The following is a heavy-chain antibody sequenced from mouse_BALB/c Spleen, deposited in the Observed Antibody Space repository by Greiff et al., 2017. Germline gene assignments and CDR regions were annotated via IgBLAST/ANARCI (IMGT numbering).Heavy chain of an antibody. CDR3: ARWLRGAMDY. V-gene: IGHV1S56*01. Sequence: VQLVESGPELVKPGASVRISCKASGYTFTSYYIHWVKQRPGQGLEWIGWIYPGNVNTKYNEKFKGKATLTADKSSSTAYMQLSSLTSEDSAVYFCARWLRGAMDYWGQGTSVTVSS. CDR1: GYTFTSYY. D-gene: IGHD2-2*01. CDR2: IYPGNVNT. J-gene: IGHJ4*01.